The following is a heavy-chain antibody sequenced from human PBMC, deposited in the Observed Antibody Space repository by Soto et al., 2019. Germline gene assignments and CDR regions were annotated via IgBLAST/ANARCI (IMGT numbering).Heavy chain of an antibody. D-gene: IGHD6-13*01. Sequence: PGGSLRLSCAASGFTFSNAWMNWVRQAPGKGLEWVGRIKSKTDGGTTDYAAPVKGRFTISRDDSKNTLYLQMNSLKTEDTAVYYCSSSWYDIGAFDIWGQGTMVTVSS. CDR1: GFTFSNAW. J-gene: IGHJ3*02. CDR2: IKSKTDGGTT. CDR3: SSSWYDIGAFDI. V-gene: IGHV3-15*07.